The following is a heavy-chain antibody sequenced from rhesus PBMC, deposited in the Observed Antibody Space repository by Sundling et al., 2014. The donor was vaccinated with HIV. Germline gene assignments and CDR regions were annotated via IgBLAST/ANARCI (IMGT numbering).Heavy chain of an antibody. J-gene: IGHJ6*01. CDR3: ARITGTPLGYYYGLDS. V-gene: IGHV1S2*01. CDR2: INPYNGNT. D-gene: IGHD1-26*01. Sequence: QVQLVQSGAEVKKPGSSVKVSCKASGYSFTDYHMYWVRQAPRQGLEWMGWINPYNGNTKYAQKFQGRVTMTRDTSTSTAYMELSSLRSEDTAVYYCARITGTPLGYYYGLDSWGQGVVVTVSS. CDR1: GYSFTDYH.